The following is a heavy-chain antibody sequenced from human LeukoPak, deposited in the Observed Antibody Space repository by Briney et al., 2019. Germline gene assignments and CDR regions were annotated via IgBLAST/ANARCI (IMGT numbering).Heavy chain of an antibody. Sequence: SQTLSLTCAISGDSVSSNGAAWDWIRQSPSRGLEWLGRTYYRSQQWYSDYAPSVKGRITINADTSQNPFSLHLNSVTPEDTAVYYCGRETDFGVVTNWGQGTLVTVSS. V-gene: IGHV6-1*01. CDR1: GDSVSSNGAA. J-gene: IGHJ4*02. CDR2: TYYRSQQWYS. D-gene: IGHD3-3*01. CDR3: GRETDFGVVTN.